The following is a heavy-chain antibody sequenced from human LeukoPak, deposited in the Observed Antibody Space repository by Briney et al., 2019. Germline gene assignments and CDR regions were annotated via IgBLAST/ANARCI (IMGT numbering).Heavy chain of an antibody. CDR2: IKTDGSQI. J-gene: IGHJ3*02. CDR3: ARVSTAAGRGGAFDI. D-gene: IGHD6-13*01. V-gene: IGHV3-7*01. Sequence: GGSLTLSCVASGFTFSSYWMTWVRQAQGKGLEWVANIKTDGSQIYYVDSVKGRFTISRDNAKNSLYLQMNSLRAEDTAVYYCARVSTAAGRGGAFDIWGQGTMVTVSS. CDR1: GFTFSSYW.